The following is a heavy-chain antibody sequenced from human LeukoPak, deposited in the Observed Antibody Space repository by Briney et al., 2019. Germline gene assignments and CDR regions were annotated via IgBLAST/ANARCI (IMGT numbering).Heavy chain of an antibody. V-gene: IGHV3-23*01. CDR2: ISGSGGST. CDR3: AKGPVGYSSSSVLYGMDV. D-gene: IGHD6-6*01. Sequence: GGSLRLSCAASGFTFSSYAMSWVRQAPGKGLEWVSAISGSGGSTYYADSVKGRFTISRDNSKNTLYLQMNSLRAEDTAVYYCAKGPVGYSSSSVLYGMDVWGQGATVTVSS. CDR1: GFTFSSYA. J-gene: IGHJ6*02.